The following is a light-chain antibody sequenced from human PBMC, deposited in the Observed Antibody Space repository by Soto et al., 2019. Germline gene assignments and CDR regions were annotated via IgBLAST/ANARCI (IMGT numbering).Light chain of an antibody. CDR2: DTS. Sequence: QAVVTQEPSLTVSPGDTVTLTCGSSTGAVTSGHSPFWFQQKPGQAPRTLVYDTSKRQSWTPARFSGSLLGGGAALTLSGAQPEDEAEYYCLLPYSGARVFGGGTKLTVL. CDR1: TGAVTSGHS. V-gene: IGLV7-46*01. CDR3: LLPYSGARV. J-gene: IGLJ3*02.